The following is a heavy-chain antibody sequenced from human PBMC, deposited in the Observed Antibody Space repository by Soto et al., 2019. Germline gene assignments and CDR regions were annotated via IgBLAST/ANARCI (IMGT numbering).Heavy chain of an antibody. CDR1: GFSFTHAW. J-gene: IGHJ6*02. D-gene: IGHD2-2*01. V-gene: IGHV3-15*01. CDR2: ITSQVDGGRT. Sequence: EVQLVESGGGLVKPGGSLRLSCSASGFSFTHAWLSWVRQAPGKGLEWVGHITSQVDGGRTDYAAPVKGRFSISRDDSKQTLFLQMNSLKTEDTAVYFCTTDFQTYCDGPSCYVGDYQFDDMDVWGQGTTVTVSS. CDR3: TTDFQTYCDGPSCYVGDYQFDDMDV.